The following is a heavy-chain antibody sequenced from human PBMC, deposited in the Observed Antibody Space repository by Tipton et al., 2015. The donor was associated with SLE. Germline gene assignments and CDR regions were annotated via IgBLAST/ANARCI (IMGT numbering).Heavy chain of an antibody. Sequence: TLSLTCAVYGGSFSGYYWSWIRQPPGKGLEWIGEINHSGSTNYNPSLKSRVTISVDTPKNQFSLNLSSVTAADTAVYYCARHPRSQLLRSGAFDLWGQGTVVIVSS. CDR1: GGSFSGYY. CDR3: ARHPRSQLLRSGAFDL. V-gene: IGHV4-34*01. J-gene: IGHJ3*01. D-gene: IGHD1-26*01. CDR2: INHSGST.